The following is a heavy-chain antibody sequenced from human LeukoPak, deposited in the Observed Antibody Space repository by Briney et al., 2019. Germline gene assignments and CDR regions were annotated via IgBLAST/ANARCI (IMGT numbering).Heavy chain of an antibody. CDR1: GGSISSYY. CDR2: IYTSGST. Sequence: SETLSLTCTVSGGSISSYYWSWIRQPAGKGLEWIGRIYTSGSTNYNPSLKSRFTMSVDTSKNQFSLKLSSVTAADTAVYYCARASIWFGESNWFDPWGQGTLVTVSS. D-gene: IGHD3-10*01. CDR3: ARASIWFGESNWFDP. V-gene: IGHV4-4*07. J-gene: IGHJ5*02.